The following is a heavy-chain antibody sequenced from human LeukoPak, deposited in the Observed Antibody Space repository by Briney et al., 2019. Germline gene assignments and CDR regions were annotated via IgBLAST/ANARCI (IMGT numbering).Heavy chain of an antibody. D-gene: IGHD2-15*01. J-gene: IGHJ6*03. Sequence: GGSLRLSCAASGFTFSRDWMHWVRQAPGKGLEWVSGISGSGGSTYYADSVKGRLTISRDNAKNSLYLQMNSLRAEDTAVYYCARGCSGGSCYSSYYYYYMDVWGKGTTVTVSS. V-gene: IGHV3-21*04. CDR1: GFTFSRDW. CDR3: ARGCSGGSCYSSYYYYYMDV. CDR2: ISGSGGST.